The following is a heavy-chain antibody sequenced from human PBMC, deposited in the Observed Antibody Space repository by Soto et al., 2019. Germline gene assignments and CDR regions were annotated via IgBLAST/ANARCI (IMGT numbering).Heavy chain of an antibody. CDR3: ARGITIFGVGLRSYYFDY. CDR2: IWYDGSNK. D-gene: IGHD3-3*01. J-gene: IGHJ4*02. Sequence: GGSLRLSCAASVFTFSSYGMHWVRQAPGKGLEWVAVIWYDGSNKYYADSVKGRFTISRDNSKNTLYLQMNSLRAEDTAVYYCARGITIFGVGLRSYYFDYWGQGTMVTVSS. CDR1: VFTFSSYG. V-gene: IGHV3-33*01.